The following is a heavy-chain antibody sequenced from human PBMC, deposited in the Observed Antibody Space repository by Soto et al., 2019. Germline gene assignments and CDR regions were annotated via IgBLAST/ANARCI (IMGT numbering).Heavy chain of an antibody. V-gene: IGHV3-11*01. Sequence: QVQLVESGGGLVKPGGSLRLSCAASGFTFSDYYMSWIRQAPGKGLEWVSYISSSGSTIYYADSVKGRFTISRDNAKNSLYLQMNSLRAEDTAVYYCARGGLAATWRDYYYYYYMDVWGKGTTVTVSS. D-gene: IGHD6-19*01. CDR3: ARGGLAATWRDYYYYYYMDV. CDR1: GFTFSDYY. J-gene: IGHJ6*03. CDR2: ISSSGSTI.